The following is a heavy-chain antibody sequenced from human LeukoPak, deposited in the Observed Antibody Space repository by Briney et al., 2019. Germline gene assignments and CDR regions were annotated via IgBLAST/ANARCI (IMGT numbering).Heavy chain of an antibody. CDR1: GFTFSSYW. Sequence: GGSLRLSCAASGFTFSSYWMSWVRQAPGKGLEWVANIKQDGSEKYYVDSVKGRFTISRDNAKNSLYLQMNSLRAEDTAVYYGARDHGGYGGYYFDYWGQGTLVTVSS. CDR2: IKQDGSEK. CDR3: ARDHGGYGGYYFDY. D-gene: IGHD5-12*01. V-gene: IGHV3-7*01. J-gene: IGHJ4*02.